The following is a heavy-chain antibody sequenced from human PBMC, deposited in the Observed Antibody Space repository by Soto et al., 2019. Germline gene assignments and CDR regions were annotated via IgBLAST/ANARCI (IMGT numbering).Heavy chain of an antibody. V-gene: IGHV4-30-2*01. D-gene: IGHD5-12*01. CDR1: GGSISSGGYS. CDR2: IYHSGST. CDR3: ARGSYSGYVVIN. Sequence: PSETLSLTCAVSGGSISSGGYSWSWIRQPPGKGLEWIGYIYHSGSTNYNPSLKSRVTISVDTSKNQFSLKLSSVTAADTAVYYCARGSYSGYVVINWGQGTLVTVSS. J-gene: IGHJ4*02.